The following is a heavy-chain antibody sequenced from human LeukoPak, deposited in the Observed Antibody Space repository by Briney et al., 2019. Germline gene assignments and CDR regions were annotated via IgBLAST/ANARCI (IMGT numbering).Heavy chain of an antibody. CDR1: GFTFSSYA. CDR3: AKGRGIQQAHTAMVLNYYYYGMDV. CDR2: ISGSGGST. V-gene: IGHV3-23*01. D-gene: IGHD5-18*01. J-gene: IGHJ6*02. Sequence: PGGSLRLSCAASGFTFSSYAMSWVRQAPGKGLEWVSAISGSGGSTYYADSVKGRFTISRDNSKNTLYLQMNSLRAEGTAVYYCAKGRGIQQAHTAMVLNYYYYGMDVWGQGTTVTVSS.